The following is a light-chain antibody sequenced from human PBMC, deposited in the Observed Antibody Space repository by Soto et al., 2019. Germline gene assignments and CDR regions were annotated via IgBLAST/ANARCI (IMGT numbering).Light chain of an antibody. J-gene: IGKJ4*01. CDR1: QRVTTW. CDR3: QQYNSYPT. Sequence: DIQMTQSPSTLSASVGDRVTITCRASQRVTTWLAWYQQKPGQAPNLLIHDASTLEPGVPSRFRGSGSGTVFTLTISNLQTDDFATYYCQQYNSYPTFGGGTKVDIK. CDR2: DAS. V-gene: IGKV1-5*01.